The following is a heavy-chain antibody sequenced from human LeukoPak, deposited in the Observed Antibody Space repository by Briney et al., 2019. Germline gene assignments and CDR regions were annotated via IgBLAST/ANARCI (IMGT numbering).Heavy chain of an antibody. J-gene: IGHJ4*02. Sequence: GGSLRLSCAASGFTFSSNWMHWVRQVPGKGLVWVSLINPSGSFTTYADSVKGRFTISGDNAKNRLYMQMNSLRVEDTAVYYCARDMIRGVVNNWGQGALVTVSS. CDR2: INPSGSFT. CDR3: ARDMIRGVVNN. V-gene: IGHV3-74*01. CDR1: GFTFSSNW. D-gene: IGHD3-10*01.